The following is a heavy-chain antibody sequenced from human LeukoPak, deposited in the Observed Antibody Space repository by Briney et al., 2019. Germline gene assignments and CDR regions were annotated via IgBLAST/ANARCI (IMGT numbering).Heavy chain of an antibody. J-gene: IGHJ2*01. CDR3: ARTYYYDRSGYSMVPAFDL. D-gene: IGHD3-22*01. Sequence: SETLSLTCTVSGDSISSYYWSWIRHPPGKGREWIGYVYYSGSTGYNPSVKSRVTISVDTSKNQFSLNRSCSSAGATAVYYCARTYYYDRSGYSMVPAFDLWGRGPLVTVSS. V-gene: IGHV4-59*01. CDR1: GDSISSYY. CDR2: VYYSGST.